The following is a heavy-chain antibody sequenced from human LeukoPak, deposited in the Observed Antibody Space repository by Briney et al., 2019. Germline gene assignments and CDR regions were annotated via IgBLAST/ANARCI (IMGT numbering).Heavy chain of an antibody. J-gene: IGHJ4*02. Sequence: ASVKVSCKASGGTFSSYAISWVRQAPGQGLEWMGRIIPILGIANYAQKFQGRVTITADKSTSTAYMELSSLRSEDTAVYYCARVLFNYSNFDFDYWGQGTLVTVSS. CDR3: ARVLFNYSNFDFDY. CDR2: IIPILGIA. V-gene: IGHV1-69*04. D-gene: IGHD4-11*01. CDR1: GGTFSSYA.